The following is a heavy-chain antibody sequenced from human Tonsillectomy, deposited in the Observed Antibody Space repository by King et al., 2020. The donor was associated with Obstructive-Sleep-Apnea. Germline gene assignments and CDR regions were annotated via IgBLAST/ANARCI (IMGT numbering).Heavy chain of an antibody. D-gene: IGHD2-21*02. CDR2: IWYDGSKK. J-gene: IGHJ4*02. CDR3: ARDVSHCVLDY. Sequence: QLVQSGGGVVQPGMSLRLYCAASGFTFSSHGMYWVRQAPGKGPEWVATIWYDGSKKYYENSVKGRFTISRDDSKSTLYLQMKSLRVEDTAVYNCARDVSHCVLDYWGQGTLVTVSS. CDR1: GFTFSSHG. V-gene: IGHV3-33*01.